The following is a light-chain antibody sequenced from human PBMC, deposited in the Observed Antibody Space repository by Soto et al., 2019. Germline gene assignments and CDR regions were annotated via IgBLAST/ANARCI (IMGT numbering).Light chain of an antibody. J-gene: IGKJ1*01. V-gene: IGKV3-20*01. Sequence: EIVLPQSPATLSLSPGERATLSCRASQSVSSYLAWYQQKPGQAPRLLIYDASSRATGTPDRFSGSGSGTDFTLTINRLEPEDFAVYYCQQYRDSRTFGQGTKVDIK. CDR2: DAS. CDR1: QSVSSY. CDR3: QQYRDSRT.